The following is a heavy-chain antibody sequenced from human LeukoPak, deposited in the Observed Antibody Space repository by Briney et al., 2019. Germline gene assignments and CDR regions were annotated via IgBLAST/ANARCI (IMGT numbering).Heavy chain of an antibody. D-gene: IGHD6-19*01. V-gene: IGHV3-7*01. CDR2: IKQDGSEK. CDR3: ARDPLYSSGWYPSDY. CDR1: GFTFSSYW. J-gene: IGHJ4*02. Sequence: GGSLRLSCAASGFTFSSYWMSWVRQAPGKGLEWVANIKQDGSEKYYVGSVKGQFTISRDNAKNSLYLQMNSLRAEDTAVYYCARDPLYSSGWYPSDYWGQGTLVTVSS.